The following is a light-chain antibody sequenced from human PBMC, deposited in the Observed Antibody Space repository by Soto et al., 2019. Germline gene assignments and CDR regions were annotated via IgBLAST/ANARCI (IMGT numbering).Light chain of an antibody. Sequence: AIQMPKSPSSLSASVGDRVTITCQASQGIRNDLGWYQQKPGKAPKLLIYAASSLQSGVPSRFSGSGSATDFTLTISSLQPEDFATYYCQQFNSYPITFGQGTRLEIK. CDR1: QGIRND. V-gene: IGKV1-6*01. CDR3: QQFNSYPIT. CDR2: AAS. J-gene: IGKJ5*01.